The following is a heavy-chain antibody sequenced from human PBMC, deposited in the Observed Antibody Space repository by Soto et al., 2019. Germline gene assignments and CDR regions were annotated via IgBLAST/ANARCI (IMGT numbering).Heavy chain of an antibody. Sequence: QVQLVQSGAEVKKPGSSVKVSCKASGGTFSTYAISWVRQAPGQGLEWMGGVIPIFDTVNYAQRFQGRVTITADESTTTAYMELSSLGSENTAVYYGAADVGATARAFDYWGQGTLVTVSS. J-gene: IGHJ4*02. CDR1: GGTFSTYA. CDR2: VIPIFDTV. CDR3: AADVGATARAFDY. D-gene: IGHD1-26*01. V-gene: IGHV1-69*01.